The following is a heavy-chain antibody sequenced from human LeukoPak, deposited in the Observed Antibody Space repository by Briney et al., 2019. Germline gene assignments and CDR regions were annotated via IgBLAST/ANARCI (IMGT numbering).Heavy chain of an antibody. CDR3: AREAGAFDY. Sequence: ASVKVSCKTSGYTFTSYYMDWMRQAPGQGLEWMGVINPSDGSRTYAQKFQGRATLTRDTSTTTVHMELSSLTSDDTAVYYCAREAGAFDYWGQGTLVTVSS. CDR2: INPSDGSR. J-gene: IGHJ4*02. CDR1: GYTFTSYY. D-gene: IGHD1-26*01. V-gene: IGHV1-46*01.